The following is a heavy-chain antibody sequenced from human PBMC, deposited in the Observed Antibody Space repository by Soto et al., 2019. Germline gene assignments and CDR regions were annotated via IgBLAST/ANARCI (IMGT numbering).Heavy chain of an antibody. CDR2: ISYDEIDK. D-gene: IGHD3-10*01. Sequence: EQLLESGGDLVQPGGSLRLSCVASGITFSNYTMHWVRQAPGKGLEWVALISYDEIDKYFADAVKGRFTISRDNSKNTLYLQMDSLRAEDTAVYYCAGRSGSSDYWGRGTLVTVSS. J-gene: IGHJ4*02. CDR3: AGRSGSSDY. V-gene: IGHV3-30*04. CDR1: GITFSNYT.